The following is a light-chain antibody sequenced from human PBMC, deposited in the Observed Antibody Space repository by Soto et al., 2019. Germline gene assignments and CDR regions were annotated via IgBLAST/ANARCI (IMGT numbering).Light chain of an antibody. J-gene: IGLJ1*01. Sequence: QSVLPQSPSASGTPGQRVTIYCSGSASTIGRNYVYWYQQLPGTAPKLLIYRNSQRPSGVPDRFSGSKSGTSASLAISGLRSEDEADYYCAAWDDNLSGLYVFGAGTKVTVL. CDR1: ASTIGRNY. V-gene: IGLV1-47*01. CDR3: AAWDDNLSGLYV. CDR2: RNS.